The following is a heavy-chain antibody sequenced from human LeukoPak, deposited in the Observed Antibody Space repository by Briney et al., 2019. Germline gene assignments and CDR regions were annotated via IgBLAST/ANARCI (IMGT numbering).Heavy chain of an antibody. D-gene: IGHD3-10*01. CDR2: ISNSGGST. J-gene: IGHJ4*02. Sequence: PGGSLRLSCAASGFTFSSYAMSGVRQAPGEGLEWVSVISNSGGSTDYADSVKRRFTISRDNSKNTLHLQMNSLRAEDTAVYYCAKVRFGVMARYYFDYWGQGTLVTVSS. CDR3: AKVRFGVMARYYFDY. CDR1: GFTFSSYA. V-gene: IGHV3-23*01.